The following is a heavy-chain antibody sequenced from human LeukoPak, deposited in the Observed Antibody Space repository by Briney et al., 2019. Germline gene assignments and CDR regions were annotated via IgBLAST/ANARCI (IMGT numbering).Heavy chain of an antibody. CDR3: ARVLDYYGSGTRDFDY. CDR1: GGSFSGYY. Sequence: PSETLSLTCAVYGGSFSGYYWSWIRQPPGKGLEWIGEIYHSGSTYYNPSLKSRVTMSADTSKNQFSLKLNSVTAADTAVYYCARVLDYYGSGTRDFDYWGQGILVTVSS. V-gene: IGHV4-34*01. D-gene: IGHD3-10*01. CDR2: IYHSGST. J-gene: IGHJ4*02.